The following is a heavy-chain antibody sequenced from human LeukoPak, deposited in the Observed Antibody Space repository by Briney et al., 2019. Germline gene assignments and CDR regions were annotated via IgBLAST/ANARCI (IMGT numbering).Heavy chain of an antibody. CDR2: IYYSGST. V-gene: IGHV4-39*01. CDR3: ASGLRTTGTTTFDY. J-gene: IGHJ4*02. D-gene: IGHD1-1*01. Sequence: SETLSLTCTVSGGSISSSSYYWGWIRQPPGKGLEWIGSIYYSGSTYYNPSLKSRVTISVDTSKNQSSLKLSSVTAADTAVYYCASGLRTTGTTTFDYWGQGTLVTVSS. CDR1: GGSISSSSYY.